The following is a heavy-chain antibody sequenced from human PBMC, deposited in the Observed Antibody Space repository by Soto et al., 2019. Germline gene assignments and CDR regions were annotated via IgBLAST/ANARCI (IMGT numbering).Heavy chain of an antibody. CDR2: IYSGGST. CDR1: GSTVSSNY. V-gene: IGHV3-53*02. D-gene: IGHD3-16*01. Sequence: EVQLVETGGGLIQPGGSLRLSCAASGSTVSSNYMSWVRQAPGKGLEWVSVIYSGGSTYYADSVKGRFTISRDNSKNTLYLQMNSLRAEDTAVYYCARDKTQFSSYDYGMDVWGQGTTVTVSS. CDR3: ARDKTQFSSYDYGMDV. J-gene: IGHJ6*02.